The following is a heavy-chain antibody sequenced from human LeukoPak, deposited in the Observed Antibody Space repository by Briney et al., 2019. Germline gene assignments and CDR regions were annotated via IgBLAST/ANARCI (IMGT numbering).Heavy chain of an antibody. CDR1: GGSFSGYY. D-gene: IGHD6-13*01. Sequence: PSETLSLTCAVYGGSFSGYYWSWIRQPPGKGLEWIGEINHSESTNYNPSLKSRVTISVDTSKNQFSLKLSSVTAADTAVYYCASQLVQSHNAYVFGYWGQGTLVTVSS. V-gene: IGHV4-34*01. CDR2: INHSEST. J-gene: IGHJ4*02. CDR3: ASQLVQSHNAYVFGY.